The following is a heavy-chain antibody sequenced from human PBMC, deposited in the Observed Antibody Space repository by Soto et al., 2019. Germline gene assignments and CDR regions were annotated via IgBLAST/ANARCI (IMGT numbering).Heavy chain of an antibody. CDR1: GYSFTSYW. J-gene: IGHJ4*02. CDR2: IDPSDSYT. V-gene: IGHV5-10-1*01. CDR3: ARQNEDIVVVPADHFDY. Sequence: GESLKISCKGSGYSFTSYWISWVRQMPGKGLEWMGRIDPSDSYTNYSPSFQGHVTISADKSISTAYLQWSSLKAPDTAMYYCARQNEDIVVVPADHFDYWGQGTLVTVSS. D-gene: IGHD2-2*01.